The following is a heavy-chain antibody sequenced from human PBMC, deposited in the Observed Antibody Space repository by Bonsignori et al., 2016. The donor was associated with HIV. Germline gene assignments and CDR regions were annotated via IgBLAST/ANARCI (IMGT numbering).Heavy chain of an antibody. D-gene: IGHD3-3*01. CDR1: GGSISSYY. J-gene: IGHJ4*02. CDR2: IYYSGST. Sequence: SETLSLTCTVSGGSISSYYWSWIRQPPGKGLEWIGYIYYSGSTNYNPSLKSRVTISVDTSKNQFSLKLSSVTAADTAVYYCARASQADNPNAETGLGPSVVRYYYDFWSGYYQYYFDYWGQGTLVTVSS. CDR3: ARASQADNPNAETGLGPSVVRYYYDFWSGYYQYYFDY. V-gene: IGHV4-59*01.